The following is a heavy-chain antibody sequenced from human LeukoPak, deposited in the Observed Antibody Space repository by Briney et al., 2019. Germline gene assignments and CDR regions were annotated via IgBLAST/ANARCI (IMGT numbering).Heavy chain of an antibody. D-gene: IGHD2-15*01. J-gene: IGHJ4*02. Sequence: GGSLRLSCAASGFTFSSYGMHWVRQAPGKGLEWVAVISYDGSNKYYADSVKGRFTISRDNSKNTLYLQMNSLRAEDTAVYYCAKDGSYCSGGSCYYFDYWGQGTLVTVSS. CDR3: AKDGSYCSGGSCYYFDY. CDR2: ISYDGSNK. V-gene: IGHV3-30*18. CDR1: GFTFSSYG.